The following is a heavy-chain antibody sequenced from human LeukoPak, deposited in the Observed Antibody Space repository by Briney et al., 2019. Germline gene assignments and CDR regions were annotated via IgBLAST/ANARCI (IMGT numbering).Heavy chain of an antibody. Sequence: GGSLRLSCAASGFTVSSNYMSWVRQAPGKGLEWVSVIYSGGSTYYADSVKGRFTISRDNSKNTLYLQMNSLRAEDTAVYYCAREAWFGELAFDYWGQGTLVTVSS. J-gene: IGHJ4*02. CDR3: AREAWFGELAFDY. CDR2: IYSGGST. CDR1: GFTVSSNY. D-gene: IGHD3-10*01. V-gene: IGHV3-53*01.